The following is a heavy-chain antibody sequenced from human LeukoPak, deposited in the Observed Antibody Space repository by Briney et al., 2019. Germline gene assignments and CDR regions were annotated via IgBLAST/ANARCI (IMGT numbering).Heavy chain of an antibody. V-gene: IGHV3-74*01. D-gene: IGHD5-12*01. CDR3: AGEMATYGPFDY. Sequence: GGSLRLSCAASGFIFNNYWMHWVRQVPGKGLEWLSRVDGDGTGTSYADSVKGRFTISRDNAKNTLNLQMNSLRVEDTAVYYCAGEMATYGPFDYWGQGTLVTVSS. CDR2: VDGDGTGT. CDR1: GFIFNNYW. J-gene: IGHJ4*02.